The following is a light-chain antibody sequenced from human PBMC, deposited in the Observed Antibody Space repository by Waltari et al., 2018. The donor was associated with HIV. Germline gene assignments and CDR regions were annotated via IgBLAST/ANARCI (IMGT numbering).Light chain of an antibody. CDR1: QSVSSIY. CDR2: GAS. Sequence: EIVLTQSPGTLSLSPGERATLSCRASQSVSSIYLAWYQQKPGQAPRLLIYGASNRATGIPDRVSGSGSGTDFTLTISSLEPEDFAVYYCQQFGSSPYTFGQGTKLEIK. V-gene: IGKV3-20*01. CDR3: QQFGSSPYT. J-gene: IGKJ2*01.